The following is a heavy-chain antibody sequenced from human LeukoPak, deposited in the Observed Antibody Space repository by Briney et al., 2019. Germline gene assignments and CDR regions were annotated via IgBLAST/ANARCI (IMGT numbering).Heavy chain of an antibody. CDR1: GFTFSSYG. Sequence: GGSLRLSCAASGFTFSSYGMRWVRQAPGKGLEWVAVIWYDGSNKYYADSVKGRFTISRDNSKNTLYLQMNSLRAEDTAVYYCAREEGVTALDYWGQGTLVTVSS. CDR2: IWYDGSNK. J-gene: IGHJ4*02. D-gene: IGHD4-23*01. V-gene: IGHV3-33*01. CDR3: AREEGVTALDY.